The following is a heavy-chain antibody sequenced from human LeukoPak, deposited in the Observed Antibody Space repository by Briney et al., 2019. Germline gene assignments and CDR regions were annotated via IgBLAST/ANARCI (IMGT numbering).Heavy chain of an antibody. Sequence: ASVKVSCKVSGYTLIELSMHWVRQAPGKGLEWMGGFDAEDEESIYAQKFQGRITMTEDTATDTAYMELSSLRSEDTAVHYCARTAVADVKHAFDIWGQGTMVTVSS. V-gene: IGHV1-24*01. D-gene: IGHD6-19*01. CDR2: FDAEDEES. CDR1: GYTLIELS. CDR3: ARTAVADVKHAFDI. J-gene: IGHJ3*02.